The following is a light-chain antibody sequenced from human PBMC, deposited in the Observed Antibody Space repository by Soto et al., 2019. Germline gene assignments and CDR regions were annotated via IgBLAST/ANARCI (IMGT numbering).Light chain of an antibody. V-gene: IGKV1-39*01. CDR3: QQSYSTPYT. CDR2: AAS. CDR1: HDITNY. Sequence: DIQMTQSPSSLSVSVGDRVTITCQASHDITNYLNWYQQKPGKAPKLLIYAASSLQSGVPSRFSGSGSGTDFTLTISSLQPEDFATYYCQQSYSTPYTFGQGTKLEIK. J-gene: IGKJ2*01.